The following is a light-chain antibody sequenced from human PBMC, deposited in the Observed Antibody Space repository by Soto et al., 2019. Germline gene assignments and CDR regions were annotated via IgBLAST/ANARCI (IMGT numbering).Light chain of an antibody. V-gene: IGKV4-1*01. CDR3: QQYYSTPYT. CDR1: QSVLYSSNNTNY. J-gene: IGKJ2*01. Sequence: DIVMTQSPDSLAVSLGERATINCKSSQSVLYSSNNTNYLAWYQQTPGQPPKLLIYWASTRESGVPDRFSGSGSGTDLTLTIRSLQAEDVAVYYGQQYYSTPYTFGQGTKLEI. CDR2: WAS.